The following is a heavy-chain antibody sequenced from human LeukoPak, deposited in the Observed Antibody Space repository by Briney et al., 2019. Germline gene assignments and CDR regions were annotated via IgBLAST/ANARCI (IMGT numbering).Heavy chain of an antibody. V-gene: IGHV4-59*08. CDR3: ARHPSSSGLYYFDY. Sequence: SETLSLTCTVSGGSISXXXXXXIRXXXGKGLXXXGYINYSGSTKYNPSLKSRVXISVDTSKNQFSLKVSSVTAADTAFYYCARHPSSSGLYYFDYWGQGTLVTVSS. CDR2: INYSGST. D-gene: IGHD6-19*01. CDR1: GGSISXXX. J-gene: IGHJ4*02.